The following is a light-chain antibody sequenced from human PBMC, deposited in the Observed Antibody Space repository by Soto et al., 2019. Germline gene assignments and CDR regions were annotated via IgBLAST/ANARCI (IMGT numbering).Light chain of an antibody. J-gene: IGKJ5*01. Sequence: DVVLTKSPLSLPVTLGQPASISCRSNQSLVHSYGIAYFSWSQQRPGRSPRRLIYKVSNRESGVPARFSGSGSGTDFALKIGGVEAEDVGVYYCILGIHWPITLGQGTRLEIK. CDR3: ILGIHWPIT. CDR1: QSLVHSYGIAY. V-gene: IGKV2-30*02. CDR2: KVS.